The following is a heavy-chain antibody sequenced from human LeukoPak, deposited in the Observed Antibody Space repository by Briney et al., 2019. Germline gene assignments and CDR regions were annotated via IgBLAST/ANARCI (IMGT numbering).Heavy chain of an antibody. CDR1: GFTFTSSA. CDR2: IVVGSGNT. J-gene: IGHJ3*02. V-gene: IGHV1-58*02. D-gene: IGHD3-22*01. Sequence: ASVKVSCKASGFTFTSSAMQWVRQARGQRLEWIGSIVVGSGNTNYAQKFQERVTITRDMSTSTAYMELSSLRSEDTAVYYCAGGEYCYDSSDLDAFDIWGQGTMVTVSS. CDR3: AGGEYCYDSSDLDAFDI.